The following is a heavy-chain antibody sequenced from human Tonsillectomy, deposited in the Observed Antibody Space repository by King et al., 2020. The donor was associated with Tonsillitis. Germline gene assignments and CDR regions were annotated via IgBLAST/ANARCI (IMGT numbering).Heavy chain of an antibody. D-gene: IGHD3-22*01. CDR3: ASENSSGYYEPDY. J-gene: IGHJ4*02. CDR1: GGSFSGYY. Sequence: VQLQQWGAGLLKPSETLSLTCAVYGGSFSGYYWSWIRQPPGKGLEWIGEINHSGSTNYNPSLKSRVTISVDTSKNQFSLKRSSVTAADTAVYYCASENSSGYYEPDYWGQGTLVTVSS. CDR2: INHSGST. V-gene: IGHV4-34*01.